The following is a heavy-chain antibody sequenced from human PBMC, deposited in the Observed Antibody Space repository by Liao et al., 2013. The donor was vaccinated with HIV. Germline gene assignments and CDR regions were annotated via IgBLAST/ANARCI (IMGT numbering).Heavy chain of an antibody. D-gene: IGHD3-22*01. CDR3: ARELDYYDSSGRGTV. J-gene: IGHJ6*04. CDR2: IYSSGST. V-gene: IGHV4-4*07. Sequence: QVQLQESGPGLVKPSETLSLTCTVSGGSISNYYWSWIRQPAGKGLEWIGRIYSSGSTNYNPSLKSRVTMSVDTSKNQFSLKLSSVTAADTAVYYCARELDYYDSSGRGTVWGKGTTVTVSS. CDR1: GGSISNYY.